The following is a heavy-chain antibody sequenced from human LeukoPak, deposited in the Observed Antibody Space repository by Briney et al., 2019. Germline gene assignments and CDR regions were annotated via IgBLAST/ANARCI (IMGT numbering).Heavy chain of an antibody. Sequence: GGSLRLSCAASGFTFSRHGMNWVRQAPGKGLEWVSGISPRGDIKYYADSVKGRFSISRDNSRNTLYLEVSSLTAEDAAVYYCAKDDAWLRFGEWSQGTLVTVSS. D-gene: IGHD3-10*01. CDR1: GFTFSRHG. CDR2: ISPRGDIK. J-gene: IGHJ4*02. CDR3: AKDDAWLRFGE. V-gene: IGHV3-23*01.